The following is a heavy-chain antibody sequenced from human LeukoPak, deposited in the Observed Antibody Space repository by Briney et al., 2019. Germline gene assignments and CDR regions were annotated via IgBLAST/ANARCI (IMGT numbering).Heavy chain of an antibody. CDR1: GFTFSSYW. J-gene: IGHJ5*02. CDR2: IKQDGSEK. Sequence: GGSLRLSCAASGFTFSSYWMSWVRQAPGKGLEWVANIKQDGSEKYYVDSVKGRFTISRDNAKNSLYLQMNSLRAEDTAVYYWARVGPINCFDPWGQGTLVTVSS. V-gene: IGHV3-7*01. CDR3: ARVGPINCFDP.